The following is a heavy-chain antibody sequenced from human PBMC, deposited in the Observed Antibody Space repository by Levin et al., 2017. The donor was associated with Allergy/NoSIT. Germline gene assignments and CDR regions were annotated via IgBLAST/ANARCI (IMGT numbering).Heavy chain of an antibody. Sequence: PSETLSLTCTVSGGSVSSGSYYWSWIRQPPGKGLEWIGYIYYSGSTNYNPSLKSRVTISVDRSKNQFSLKLSSVTAADTAVYYCASYSSPTGDWFDPWGQGTLVTVSS. CDR3: ASYSSPTGDWFDP. V-gene: IGHV4-61*01. D-gene: IGHD2-15*01. CDR2: IYYSGST. J-gene: IGHJ5*02. CDR1: GGSVSSGSYY.